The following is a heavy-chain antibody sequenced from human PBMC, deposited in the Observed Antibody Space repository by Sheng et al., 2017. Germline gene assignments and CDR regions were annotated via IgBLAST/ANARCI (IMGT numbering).Heavy chain of an antibody. CDR1: GFSLSTSGMC. CDR2: IDWDDDK. D-gene: IGHD6-13*01. J-gene: IGHJ6*02. V-gene: IGHV2-70*01. CDR3: ARAQYVYSSSWHYGMDV. Sequence: QVTLRESGPALVKPTQTLTLTCTFSGFSLSTSGMCVSWIRQPPGKALEWLALIDWDDDKYYSTSLKTRLTISKDTSKNQVVLTMTNMDPVDTATYYCARAQYVYSSSWHYGMDVWGQGTTVTVSS.